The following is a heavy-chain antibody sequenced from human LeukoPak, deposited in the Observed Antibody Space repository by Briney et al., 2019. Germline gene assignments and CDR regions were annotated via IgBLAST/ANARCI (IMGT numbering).Heavy chain of an antibody. CDR1: GYTFTSYY. CDR2: INPSGGST. V-gene: IGHV1-46*01. D-gene: IGHD3-3*01. J-gene: IGHJ6*03. Sequence: ASVKVSCKASGYTFTSYYMHWVRQAPGQGLEWMGIINPSGGSTSCAQKFQGRVTMTRDMSTSTVYMELSSLRSEDTAVYYCARAMVVDFWSGPPTRGYYYMDVWGKGTTVTVSS. CDR3: ARAMVVDFWSGPPTRGYYYMDV.